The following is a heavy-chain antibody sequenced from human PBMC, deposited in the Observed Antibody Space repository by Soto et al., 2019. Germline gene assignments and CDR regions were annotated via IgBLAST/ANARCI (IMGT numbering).Heavy chain of an antibody. V-gene: IGHV3-48*03. D-gene: IGHD2-2*02. Sequence: GGSLRLSCAASGFTFSSYEVNWVRQAPGKGLEWVSYISSSGNTIYYADSVKGRFTISRDNAKNSLYLQMNSLRVEDTAVYYCASRNTGGFDYWGQGTLVTVS. CDR1: GFTFSSYE. CDR2: ISSSGNTI. CDR3: ASRNTGGFDY. J-gene: IGHJ4*02.